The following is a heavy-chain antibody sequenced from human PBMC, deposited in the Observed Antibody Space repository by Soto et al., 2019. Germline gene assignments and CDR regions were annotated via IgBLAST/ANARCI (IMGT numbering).Heavy chain of an antibody. CDR3: AKDGAAAGTGSYYGMDV. CDR1: GFTFDDYA. CDR2: ISWNSGSI. D-gene: IGHD6-13*01. J-gene: IGHJ6*02. V-gene: IGHV3-9*01. Sequence: EVPLVESGGGLVQPGRSLRLSCAASGFTFDDYAMHWVRQAPGKGLEWVSGISWNSGSIGYADSVKGRFTISRDNAKHSLYLQMNSLRAEDTALYYCAKDGAAAGTGSYYGMDVWGQGTTVTVSS.